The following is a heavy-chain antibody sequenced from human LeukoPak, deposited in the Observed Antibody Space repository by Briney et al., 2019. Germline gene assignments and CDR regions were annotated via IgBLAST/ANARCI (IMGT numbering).Heavy chain of an antibody. CDR1: GFTFSSYN. D-gene: IGHD3-10*01. J-gene: IGHJ4*02. V-gene: IGHV3-21*01. CDR3: ARDLLLWFGELWR. Sequence: GGSLRLSCAASGFTFSSYNMNWVRQAPGKGLEWVSSTTSSSSYIYYADSVKGRFTISRDNAKNSLYLQMNSLRAEDTAVYYCARDLLLWFGELWRWGQGTLVTVSS. CDR2: TTSSSSYI.